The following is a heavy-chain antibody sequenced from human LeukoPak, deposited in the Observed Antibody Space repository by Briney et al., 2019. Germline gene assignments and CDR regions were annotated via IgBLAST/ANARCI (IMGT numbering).Heavy chain of an antibody. V-gene: IGHV1-2*02. CDR1: GYTFTGYY. J-gene: IGHJ4*02. D-gene: IGHD3-9*01. Sequence: ASVKVSCKASGYTFTGYYLNWVRQAPGQGLEWMGWINPNSGGTKYAQKFQGRVTMTRDTSISTAYMELSRLRSNDTAVYYCARDPQVLRYFDWLYYFDYWGQGTLVTVSS. CDR3: ARDPQVLRYFDWLYYFDY. CDR2: INPNSGGT.